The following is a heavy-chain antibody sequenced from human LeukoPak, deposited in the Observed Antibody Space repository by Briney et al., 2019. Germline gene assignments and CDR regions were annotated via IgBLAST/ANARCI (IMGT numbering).Heavy chain of an antibody. V-gene: IGHV3-74*01. D-gene: IGHD2-2*01. CDR3: AKVGISSNNKFMDV. CDR2: INSDGSST. CDR1: GFTFSSYW. J-gene: IGHJ6*02. Sequence: GGSLRLSCAASGFTFSSYWMHWVRQAPGKGLVWVSRINSDGSSTSYADSVKGRFTISRDNSKNTLYLQMNSLRAEDTAVYYCAKVGISSNNKFMDVWGQGTTVTVSS.